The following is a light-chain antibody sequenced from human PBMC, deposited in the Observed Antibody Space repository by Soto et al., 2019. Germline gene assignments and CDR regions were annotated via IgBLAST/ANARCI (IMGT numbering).Light chain of an antibody. V-gene: IGLV1-40*01. J-gene: IGLJ2*01. CDR3: QSYDSSLSGVV. Sequence: QSVLTQPPSVSEAPGQRVTISCTGTSSNIGAGYDVHWYQQLPGTAPKLLIYGNSHRPSGVSDRFSGSKSGTLASLAITGLQAEDEADYYCQSYDSSLSGVVFGGGTKLTVL. CDR1: SSNIGAGYD. CDR2: GNS.